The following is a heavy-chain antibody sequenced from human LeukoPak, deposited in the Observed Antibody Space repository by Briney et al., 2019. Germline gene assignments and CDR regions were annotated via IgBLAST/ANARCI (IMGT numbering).Heavy chain of an antibody. J-gene: IGHJ5*02. D-gene: IGHD3-9*01. CDR2: INPSGGST. CDR1: GYTFTSYY. Sequence: GASVKVSCKASGYTFTSYYMHWVRQAPGQGLEWMGIINPSGGSTSYAQKFQGRVTMTRDTSTSTVYMELSSLRSEDTAVYYCAREAWDYDILTGYYRAKKGWFDPWGQGTLSPSPQ. CDR3: AREAWDYDILTGYYRAKKGWFDP. V-gene: IGHV1-46*03.